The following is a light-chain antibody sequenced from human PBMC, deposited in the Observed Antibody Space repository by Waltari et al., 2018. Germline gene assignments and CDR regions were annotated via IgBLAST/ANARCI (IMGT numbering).Light chain of an antibody. CDR1: QNIIKY. CDR3: QHYVRLPAT. Sequence: EIVLTQSPGTLSLSPGERATLSCRACQNIIKYLAWYQKKPGQAPRLLIYHTSIRAAGIPDRFSGSGSGTDFSLFISRLEPEDFAVYYCQHYVRLPATFGQGTKVEIK. J-gene: IGKJ1*01. V-gene: IGKV3-20*01. CDR2: HTS.